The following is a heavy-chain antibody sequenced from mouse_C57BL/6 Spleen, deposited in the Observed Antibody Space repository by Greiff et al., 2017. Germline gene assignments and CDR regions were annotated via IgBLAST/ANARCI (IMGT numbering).Heavy chain of an antibody. D-gene: IGHD1-1*01. V-gene: IGHV1-62-2*01. CDR3: ARHVYYGSSYDWYFDV. CDR2: FYPGSGSI. Sequence: VQLQQSGAELVKPGASVKLSCKASGYTFTEYTIHWVKQRSGQGLEWIGWFYPGSGSIKYNEKFQDKATLTADKSSSTVYMELSRLTSEDSAVYFCARHVYYGSSYDWYFDVWGTGTTVTVSS. CDR1: GYTFTEYT. J-gene: IGHJ1*03.